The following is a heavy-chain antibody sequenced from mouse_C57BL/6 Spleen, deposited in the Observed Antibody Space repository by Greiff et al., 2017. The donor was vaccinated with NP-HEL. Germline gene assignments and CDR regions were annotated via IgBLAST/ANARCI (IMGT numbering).Heavy chain of an antibody. CDR1: GYTFTSYW. J-gene: IGHJ2*01. Sequence: VHVKQSGTVLARPGASVKMSCKTSGYTFTSYWMHWVKQRPGQGLEWIGAIYPGNSDTSYNQKFKGKAKLTAVTSASTAYMELSSLTNEDSAVYYCTRSPFITTVVATDFDYWGQGTTLTVSS. D-gene: IGHD1-1*01. CDR2: IYPGNSDT. CDR3: TRSPFITTVVATDFDY. V-gene: IGHV1-5*01.